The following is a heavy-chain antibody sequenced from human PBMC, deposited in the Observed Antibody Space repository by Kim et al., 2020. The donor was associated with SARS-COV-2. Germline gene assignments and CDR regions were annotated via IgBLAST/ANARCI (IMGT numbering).Heavy chain of an antibody. D-gene: IGHD4-4*01. CDR1: GGSISSYY. V-gene: IGHV4-59*01. CDR2: IYYSGST. Sequence: SETLSLTCTVSGGSISSYYWSWIRQPPGKGLEWIGYIYYSGSTNYNPSLKSRVTISVDTSKNQFSLKLSSVTAAGTAVYYCARFQAVTLDAFDIWGQGTMVTVSS. J-gene: IGHJ3*02. CDR3: ARFQAVTLDAFDI.